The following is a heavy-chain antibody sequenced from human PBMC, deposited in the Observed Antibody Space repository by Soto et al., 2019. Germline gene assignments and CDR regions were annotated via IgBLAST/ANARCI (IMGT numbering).Heavy chain of an antibody. CDR2: INGYNGNT. J-gene: IGHJ6*04. CDR3: ARMGDVPYYYYGMDV. D-gene: IGHD3-16*01. CDR1: GYTFTRYG. Sequence: QVQLVQSGAEVKKPGASVKVSCKASGYTFTRYGITWVRQSPGQGLEWLGWINGYNGNTNYAQKLQGRVTMTTDTSTSTAYMELRSLRSDDTAVYYCARMGDVPYYYYGMDVWGKGTTVTVSS. V-gene: IGHV1-18*01.